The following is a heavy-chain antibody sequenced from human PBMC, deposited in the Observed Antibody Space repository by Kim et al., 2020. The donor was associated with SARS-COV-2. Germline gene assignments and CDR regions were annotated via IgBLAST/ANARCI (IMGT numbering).Heavy chain of an antibody. CDR1: GYSFTSYA. CDR2: INTKTGNP. V-gene: IGHV7-4-1*02. J-gene: IGHJ4*02. CDR3: ARDRARIVAPILPIDY. Sequence: ASVKVSCKASGYSFTSYAMNWVRQAPGQGLEWIGWINTKTGNPTYAQGFTGRFVFSLDASVSTAYLQISSLEAEDTAVYFCARDRARIVAPILPIDYWGQGTLVTVSS. D-gene: IGHD1-26*01.